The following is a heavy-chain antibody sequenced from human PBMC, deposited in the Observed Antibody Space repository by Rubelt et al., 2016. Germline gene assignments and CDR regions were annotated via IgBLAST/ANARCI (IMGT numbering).Heavy chain of an antibody. Sequence: YYSGSTYYNPSLKSRVTISVDTSKNQFSLKLSSVTAADTAVYYCARGGYQLLYRTDWFDPWGQGTLVTVSS. CDR2: YYSGST. V-gene: IGHV4-30-4*07. CDR3: ARGGYQLLYRTDWFDP. D-gene: IGHD2-2*02. J-gene: IGHJ5*02.